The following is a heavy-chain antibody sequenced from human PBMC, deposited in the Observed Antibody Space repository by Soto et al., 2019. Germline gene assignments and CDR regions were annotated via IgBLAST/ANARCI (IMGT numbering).Heavy chain of an antibody. Sequence: EVQLLESGGDLVQPGGSLRLSCAASGLTFSSYAMSWVRQAPGKGLEWVSAISGSGGNAYYADSVRGRFTISRDNSKNTLYLQMNSLSAEDTALYYCARDPTGTTRNFDCWGKGTLVTVSS. CDR1: GLTFSSYA. CDR2: ISGSGGNA. CDR3: ARDPTGTTRNFDC. J-gene: IGHJ4*02. V-gene: IGHV3-23*01. D-gene: IGHD1-7*01.